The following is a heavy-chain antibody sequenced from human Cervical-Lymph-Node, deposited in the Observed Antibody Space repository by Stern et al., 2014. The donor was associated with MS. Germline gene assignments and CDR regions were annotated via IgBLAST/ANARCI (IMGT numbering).Heavy chain of an antibody. D-gene: IGHD6-19*01. CDR2: IWDDGSNE. Sequence: VQLVESGGGVVQPGRSLRLSCVASGLTFSSHGMHWVRQAPGKGLEWVAVIWDDGSNEQYVDSVQDRFTISRDHSQATLYLRMTSLRAEDTAVYYCVAYSSGDNINYWGQGTLVTVSS. V-gene: IGHV3-33*01. J-gene: IGHJ4*02. CDR1: GLTFSSHG. CDR3: VAYSSGDNINY.